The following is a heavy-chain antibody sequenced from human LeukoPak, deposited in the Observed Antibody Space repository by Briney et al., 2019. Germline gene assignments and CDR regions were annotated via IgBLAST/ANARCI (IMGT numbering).Heavy chain of an antibody. CDR3: AREPGTSYYYGMDV. Sequence: PGGSLRLSRAASGFTFSSYIMNCVRQAPGKGLEWVSSISSSSSYIYYADSVKGRFTISRDNAKNSLYLQMNSLRAEDTAVYYCAREPGTSYYYGMDVWGQGTTVTVSS. V-gene: IGHV3-21*01. J-gene: IGHJ6*02. CDR2: ISSSSSYI. CDR1: GFTFSSYI. D-gene: IGHD6-13*01.